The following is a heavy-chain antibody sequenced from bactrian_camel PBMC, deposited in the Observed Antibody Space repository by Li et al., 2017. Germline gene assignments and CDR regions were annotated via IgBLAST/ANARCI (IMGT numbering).Heavy chain of an antibody. Sequence: HVQLVESGGGSVQAGGSLRLSCAARGYTYDTYCMGWFRRPPGKEREGIAVIDSDGDTAYAESLKDRFTISVDNAKNTLYLQINSLKPEDSATYYCAADRRGGYCPYRETLAQVEYTLWGQGTQVTVS. CDR2: IDSDGDT. V-gene: IGHV3S55*01. CDR1: GYTYDTYC. CDR3: AADRRGGYCPYRETLAQVEYTL. D-gene: IGHD3*01. J-gene: IGHJ4*01.